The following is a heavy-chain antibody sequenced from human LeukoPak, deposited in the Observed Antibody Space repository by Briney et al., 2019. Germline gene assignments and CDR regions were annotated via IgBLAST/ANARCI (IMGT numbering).Heavy chain of an antibody. J-gene: IGHJ4*02. CDR2: INHSGST. Sequence: SETLSLTCAVYGGSFSGYYWGWIRQPPGKGLEWIGEINHSGSTNYNPSLKSRVTISVDTSKNQFSLKLSSVTAADTAVYYCARGRRSLALKFDYWGQGTLVTVSS. CDR3: ARGRRSLALKFDY. V-gene: IGHV4-34*01. CDR1: GGSFSGYY. D-gene: IGHD3-10*01.